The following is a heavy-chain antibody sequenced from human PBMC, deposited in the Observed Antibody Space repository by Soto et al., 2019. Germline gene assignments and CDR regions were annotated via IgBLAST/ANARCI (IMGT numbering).Heavy chain of an antibody. CDR2: INPNSGDT. CDR1: GYTFTGYY. J-gene: IGHJ6*02. D-gene: IGHD3-22*01. V-gene: IGHV1-2*04. CDR3: ARDRYYDSSGPEYYYYGMDV. Sequence: ASVKVSCKASGYTFTGYYMHWVRQAPGQGLEWMGWINPNSGDTNYAQKFQGWVTMTRDTSISTAYMELSRLRSDDTAVYYCARDRYYDSSGPEYYYYGMDVWGQGTTVTVSS.